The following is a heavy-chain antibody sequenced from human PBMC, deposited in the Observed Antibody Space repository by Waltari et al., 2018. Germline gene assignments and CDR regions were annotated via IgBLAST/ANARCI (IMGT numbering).Heavy chain of an antibody. CDR1: GYAITSYA. Sequence: QVQLVQSGAEVKKPGASVKVSCKASGYAITSYAMHWVRQAPGQRLEWMGWINAGNGNRKYSQKFQGRVTITRDTSASTAYLELNSLRAEDTAVYYCARDLVPGDYYYNMDVWGKGTTVTISS. V-gene: IGHV1-3*01. CDR3: ARDLVPGDYYYNMDV. J-gene: IGHJ6*03. CDR2: INAGNGNR. D-gene: IGHD2-8*01.